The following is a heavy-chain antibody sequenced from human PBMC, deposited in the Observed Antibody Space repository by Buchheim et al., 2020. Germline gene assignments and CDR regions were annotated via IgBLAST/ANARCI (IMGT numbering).Heavy chain of an antibody. CDR3: ASLLSIVVVPAAISRDILHDY. J-gene: IGHJ4*02. D-gene: IGHD2-2*02. V-gene: IGHV4-39*07. CDR2: IYYSCST. Sequence: QLQLQESGPGLVKPSETLSLTCTVSGSSISSSSYYCGWIRQPPGKGLEWIGSIYYSCSTYYNPSLKSRVTISVDTSKNQFSLKLSSVTAADTAVYYCASLLSIVVVPAAISRDILHDYWGQGTL. CDR1: GSSISSSSYY.